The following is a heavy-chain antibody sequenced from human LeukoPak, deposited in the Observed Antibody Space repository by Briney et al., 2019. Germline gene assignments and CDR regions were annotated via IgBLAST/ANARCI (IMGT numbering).Heavy chain of an antibody. V-gene: IGHV3-23*01. D-gene: IGHD3-16*02. Sequence: HPGGSLRLSCAASGFTFSSYAMSWVRQAPGKGLEWVSAISGSGGSTYYADSVKGRFTISRDNSKNTLYLQMNSLRAEDTAVYYCARCLYDYVWGSYRGPDYWGQGTLVTVSS. J-gene: IGHJ4*02. CDR2: ISGSGGST. CDR3: ARCLYDYVWGSYRGPDY. CDR1: GFTFSSYA.